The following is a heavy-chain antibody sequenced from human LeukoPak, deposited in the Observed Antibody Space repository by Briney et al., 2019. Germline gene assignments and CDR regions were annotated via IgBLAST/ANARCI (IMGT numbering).Heavy chain of an antibody. CDR1: GFTFSSYA. D-gene: IGHD3-22*01. J-gene: IGHJ4*02. CDR3: ARDHNYDSSGLDY. V-gene: IGHV3-30-3*01. CDR2: ISYDGSNK. Sequence: PGGSLRLSCAASGFTFSSYAMHWVRQAPGKGLEWVVVISYDGSNKYYADSVKGRFTISRDNSKNTLYLQMNSLRAEDTAVYYCARDHNYDSSGLDYWGQGTLVTVSS.